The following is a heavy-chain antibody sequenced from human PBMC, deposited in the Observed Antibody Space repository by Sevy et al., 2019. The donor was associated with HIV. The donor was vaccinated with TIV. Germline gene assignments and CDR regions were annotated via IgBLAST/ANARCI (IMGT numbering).Heavy chain of an antibody. CDR1: GFTFSDYY. CDR3: AREWGTMVRGVISSDAFDI. Sequence: GSLRLSCAASGFTFSDYYMSWIRQAPGKGLEWVSYISSSGSTIYYADPVKGRFTISRDNAKNSLYLQMNSLRAEDTAVYYCAREWGTMVRGVISSDAFDIWGQGTMVTVSS. D-gene: IGHD3-10*01. J-gene: IGHJ3*02. CDR2: ISSSGSTI. V-gene: IGHV3-11*01.